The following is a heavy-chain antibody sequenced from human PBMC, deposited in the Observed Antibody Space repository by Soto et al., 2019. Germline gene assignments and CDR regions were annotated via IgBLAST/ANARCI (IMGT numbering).Heavy chain of an antibody. J-gene: IGHJ4*02. V-gene: IGHV3-21*01. D-gene: IGHD6-13*01. CDR3: ARVLDRYSSSWYRIDY. Sequence: PGGSLRLSCAASGFTFSSYSMNWVRQAPGKGLEWVSSISSSSSYIYYADSVKGRFTISRDNAKNSLYLQMNSLRAEDTAVYYCARVLDRYSSSWYRIDYWGQGTLVTVSS. CDR2: ISSSSSYI. CDR1: GFTFSSYS.